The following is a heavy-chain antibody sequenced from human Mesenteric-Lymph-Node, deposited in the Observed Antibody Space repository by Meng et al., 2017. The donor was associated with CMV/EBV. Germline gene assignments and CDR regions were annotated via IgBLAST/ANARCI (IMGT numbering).Heavy chain of an antibody. CDR1: GFTFSNYA. Sequence: GESLKISCEASGFTFSNYAMAWVRQAPGKGLEWVPAIRGSGGRTYYTDYVKGRFTITRDNSKNTLYLEMNSLRAEDTAIYYCAKDYSFGYAVHYSDYWGQGTLVTVSS. D-gene: IGHD5-18*01. CDR3: AKDYSFGYAVHYSDY. J-gene: IGHJ4*02. CDR2: IRGSGGRT. V-gene: IGHV3-23*01.